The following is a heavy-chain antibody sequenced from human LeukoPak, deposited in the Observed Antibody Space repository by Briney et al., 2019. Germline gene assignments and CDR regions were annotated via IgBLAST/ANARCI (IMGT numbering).Heavy chain of an antibody. V-gene: IGHV1-3*01. CDR1: GYTFTSYA. Sequence: ASVKVSCKASGYTFTSYAMHWVRQAPGQRLEWMGWINAGNGNTKYSQKFQGRVTITRDTSASTAYMKLSSLRSEDTAVYYCAREDYGDYHFDYWGQGTLATVSS. D-gene: IGHD4-17*01. CDR2: INAGNGNT. J-gene: IGHJ4*02. CDR3: AREDYGDYHFDY.